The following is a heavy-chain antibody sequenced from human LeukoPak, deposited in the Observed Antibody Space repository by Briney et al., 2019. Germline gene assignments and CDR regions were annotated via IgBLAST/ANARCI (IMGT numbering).Heavy chain of an antibody. CDR2: ISSSSSYI. J-gene: IGHJ3*02. CDR3: AHIVVVPAANSYAFDI. CDR1: GFTFSDYY. Sequence: GGSLRLSCAASGFTFSDYYMSWIRQAPGKGLEWVSSISSSSSYIYYADSVKGRFTISRDNAKNSLYLQMNSLRAEDTAVYYCAHIVVVPAANSYAFDIWGQGTMVTVSS. D-gene: IGHD2-2*01. V-gene: IGHV3-11*06.